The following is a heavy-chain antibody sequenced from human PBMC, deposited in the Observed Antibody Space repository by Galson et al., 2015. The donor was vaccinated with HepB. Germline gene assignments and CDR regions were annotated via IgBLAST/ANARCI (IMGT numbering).Heavy chain of an antibody. CDR1: GASINNFNYY. V-gene: IGHV4-39*01. Sequence: LSLTCTVSGASINNFNYYWGWVRQPPGKGLEWIGSIYYSGSTYYYPSLKSRVTISMDTSKNRFSLKLFSVTAADTAVYYCARHDFSDSSPSINWFDPWGQGTLLTVSS. D-gene: IGHD6-19*01. CDR3: ARHDFSDSSPSINWFDP. CDR2: IYYSGST. J-gene: IGHJ5*02.